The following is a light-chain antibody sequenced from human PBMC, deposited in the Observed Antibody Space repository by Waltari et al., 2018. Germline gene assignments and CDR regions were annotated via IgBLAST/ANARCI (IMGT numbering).Light chain of an antibody. V-gene: IGKV2-30*01. Sequence: DVVMTQSPLPLSVALGQPASISCTSSHSLVYDNGNTYLNWFHQRPGQPPRRLIYMVSTRDSGVAGRFSGSGSGTDFTLTINGVEAEDVGLYFCMQGANWPPTFGQGTRVEIK. J-gene: IGKJ1*01. CDR3: MQGANWPPT. CDR2: MVS. CDR1: HSLVYDNGNTY.